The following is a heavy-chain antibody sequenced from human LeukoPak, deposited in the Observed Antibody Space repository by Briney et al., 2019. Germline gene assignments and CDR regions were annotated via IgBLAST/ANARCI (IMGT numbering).Heavy chain of an antibody. J-gene: IGHJ6*02. V-gene: IGHV4-34*01. CDR1: GGSFSGYY. D-gene: IGHD1-1*01. Sequence: SETLSLTCAVYGGSFSGYYWSWIRQPPGKGLEWIGEINHSGSTNYNPSLKSRVTISVDTSKNQFSLKLSSVTAADTAEYYCARGVQSNYYYYYYGMDVWGQGTTVTVSS. CDR2: INHSGST. CDR3: ARGVQSNYYYYYYGMDV.